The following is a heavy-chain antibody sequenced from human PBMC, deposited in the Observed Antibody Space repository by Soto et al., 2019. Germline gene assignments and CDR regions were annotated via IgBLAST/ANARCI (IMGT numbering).Heavy chain of an antibody. Sequence: GGSLRLSCAASEFTFSNYAMHWVRQPPGKGLQWLAVISYDGNNKYYADYVEGQLTISRDNSKNTVYLQMNSLRLEDTAVYYCARGPSYSDSYFDYWGQGTLVTVSS. J-gene: IGHJ4*02. CDR1: EFTFSNYA. V-gene: IGHV3-30*03. CDR3: ARGPSYSDSYFDY. CDR2: ISYDGNNK. D-gene: IGHD4-17*01.